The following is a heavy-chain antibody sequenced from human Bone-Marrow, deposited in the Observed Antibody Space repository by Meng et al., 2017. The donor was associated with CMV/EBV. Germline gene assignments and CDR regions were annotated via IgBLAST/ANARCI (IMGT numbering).Heavy chain of an antibody. Sequence: GESLKISCAASGFTFSSYGMHWVRQAPGKGLEWVAVIWYDGSNKYYADSVKGRFTISRDNSKNTLYLQMNSLRAEDTAVYYCARDAGYCSSTSRSCAHYGMDVWAQGTTVTVSS. J-gene: IGHJ6*02. D-gene: IGHD2-2*01. V-gene: IGHV3-33*01. CDR3: ARDAGYCSSTSRSCAHYGMDV. CDR2: IWYDGSNK. CDR1: GFTFSSYG.